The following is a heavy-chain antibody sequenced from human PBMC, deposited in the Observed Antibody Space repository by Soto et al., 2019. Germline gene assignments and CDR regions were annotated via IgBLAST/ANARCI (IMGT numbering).Heavy chain of an antibody. D-gene: IGHD5-18*01. CDR1: GYSFANYW. Sequence: RKISCKASGYSFANYWIGWVCQKPGKGLEWMGVIYPGDSETTYSPSFEGQVIISVDRSRGTAFLEWSSLKASDTAMYYCARPGAPTDTVVYDFWGQGTQVTVSS. J-gene: IGHJ4*02. CDR2: IYPGDSET. CDR3: ARPGAPTDTVVYDF. V-gene: IGHV5-51*01.